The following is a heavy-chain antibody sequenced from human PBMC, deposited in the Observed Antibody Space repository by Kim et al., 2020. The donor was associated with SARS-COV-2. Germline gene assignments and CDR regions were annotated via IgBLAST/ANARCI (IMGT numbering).Heavy chain of an antibody. CDR2: TYYRSKWYN. Sequence: SQTLSLTCAISGDSVSSNSAAWNWIRQSPSRGLEWLGRTYYRSKWYNDYAVSVKSRITINPDTSKNQFSLQLNSVTPEDTAVYYCARDRGILFGESHYYYYGMDVWGQGTTVTVSS. CDR1: GDSVSSNSAA. J-gene: IGHJ6*02. D-gene: IGHD3-10*01. V-gene: IGHV6-1*01. CDR3: ARDRGILFGESHYYYYGMDV.